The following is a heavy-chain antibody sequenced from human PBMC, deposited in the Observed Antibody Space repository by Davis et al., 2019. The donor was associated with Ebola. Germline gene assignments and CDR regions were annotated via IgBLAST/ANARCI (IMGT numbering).Heavy chain of an antibody. V-gene: IGHV3-21*01. CDR2: ISSSSSYI. CDR1: GFTFSSYS. D-gene: IGHD2-2*01. J-gene: IGHJ6*03. Sequence: GESLKISCAASGFTFSSYSMNWVRQAPGKGLEWVSSISSSSSYIYYADSVKGRFTISRDNAKNSLYRQMNSLGAEDTAVYYCARHPGDIVVVPAAQSYYYYYYMDVWGKGTTVTVSS. CDR3: ARHPGDIVVVPAAQSYYYYYYMDV.